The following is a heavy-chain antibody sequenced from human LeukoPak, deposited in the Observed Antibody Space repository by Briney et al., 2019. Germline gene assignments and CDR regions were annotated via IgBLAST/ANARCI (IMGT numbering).Heavy chain of an antibody. Sequence: GGSLRLSCAASGFTFSGSAMHWVRQASGKGLEWVGRIRSKANSYATAYAASVKGRFTISRDDSKNTAYLQMNSLKTEDTAVYYCARDTDSRNWNGLFDHWGQGTLVTVSS. J-gene: IGHJ4*02. CDR2: IRSKANSYAT. D-gene: IGHD6-13*01. CDR3: ARDTDSRNWNGLFDH. V-gene: IGHV3-73*01. CDR1: GFTFSGSA.